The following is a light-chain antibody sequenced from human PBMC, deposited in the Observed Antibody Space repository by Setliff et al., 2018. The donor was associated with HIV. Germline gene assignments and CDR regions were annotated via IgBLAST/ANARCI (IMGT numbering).Light chain of an antibody. CDR1: SGDVGGYNY. Sequence: QSALTPPASVSGSPGQSITISCTGTSGDVGGYNYVSWYQQHPGKAPKLMIYDVSNRPSGISNRFSGSKSGNTASLTISGLQAEDEADYYCSSYTSSSTFYVFGTGTKVTVL. CDR2: DVS. J-gene: IGLJ1*01. V-gene: IGLV2-14*03. CDR3: SSYTSSSTFYV.